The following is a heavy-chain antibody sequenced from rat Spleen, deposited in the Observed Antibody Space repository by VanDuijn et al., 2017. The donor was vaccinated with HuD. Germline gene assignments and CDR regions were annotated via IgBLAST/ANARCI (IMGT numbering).Heavy chain of an antibody. V-gene: IGHV5-25*01. Sequence: EVQLVESGGGLVQPGRSMKLSCAASGFTFSNYYMAWVRQAPTKGLEWVASISPSGATTNYRDSVKGRFTISRDNARGTLYLQMDSLRSEDTATYYCTTVYGGYNHHFDYWGQGIMVTVSS. J-gene: IGHJ2*01. CDR1: GFTFSNYY. CDR2: ISPSGATT. CDR3: TTVYGGYNHHFDY. D-gene: IGHD1-11*01.